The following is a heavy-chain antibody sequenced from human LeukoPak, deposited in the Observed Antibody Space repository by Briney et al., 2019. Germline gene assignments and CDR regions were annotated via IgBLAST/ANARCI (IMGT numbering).Heavy chain of an antibody. CDR2: VSNSDSNR. Sequence: PGGSLRLSCAASGFTFSDHYMTWIRQAPGKGLEWISDVSNSDSNRAYADSVKGRFTISRDNAKNSLYLQMNSLRAEDTAVYYCVRTARLMVYWGQGALVTVSS. D-gene: IGHD6-6*01. CDR3: VRTARLMVY. CDR1: GFTFSDHY. V-gene: IGHV3-11*01. J-gene: IGHJ4*02.